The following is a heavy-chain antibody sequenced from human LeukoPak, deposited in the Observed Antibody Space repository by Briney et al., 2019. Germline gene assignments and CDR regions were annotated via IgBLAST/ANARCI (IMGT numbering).Heavy chain of an antibody. D-gene: IGHD3-3*01. V-gene: IGHV4-61*02. Sequence: SQTLSLTCTVSGGSISSGSYYWSWIRQPAGKGLEWIGRIYTSGSTNYNPSLKSRVTISVDTSKNQFSLKLSSVTAPDTAVYYCARGLMEYYDFWSGSSFDYWGQGTLVTVSS. CDR1: GGSISSGSYY. CDR3: ARGLMEYYDFWSGSSFDY. CDR2: IYTSGST. J-gene: IGHJ4*02.